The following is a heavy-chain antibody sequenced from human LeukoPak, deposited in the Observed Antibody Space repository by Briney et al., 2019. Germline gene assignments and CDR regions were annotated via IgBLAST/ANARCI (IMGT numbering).Heavy chain of an antibody. CDR1: GFTFSSYS. CDR3: AKVIGLVDPFDY. D-gene: IGHD3-22*01. V-gene: IGHV3-21*04. J-gene: IGHJ4*02. CDR2: ISSSSSYI. Sequence: GGSLRLSCAASGFTFSSYSMNWVRQAPGKGLEWASSISSSSSYIYYADSVKGRFTISRDNAKNSLYLQMNSLRADDTAVYYCAKVIGLVDPFDYWGQGTLVTVSS.